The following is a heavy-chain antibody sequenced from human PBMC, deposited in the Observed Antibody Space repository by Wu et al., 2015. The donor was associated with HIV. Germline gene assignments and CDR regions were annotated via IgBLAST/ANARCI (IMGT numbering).Heavy chain of an antibody. J-gene: IGHJ4*02. CDR2: INPSGGST. V-gene: IGHV1-46*01. CDR3: ARDGGILLWFGESPGYFDY. D-gene: IGHD3-10*01. CDR1: GYTFTSYY. Sequence: QVQLVQSGAEVKKPGASVKVSCKASGYTFTSYYMHWVRQAPGQGLEWMGIINPSGGSTSYAQKFQGRVTMTRDTSTSTVYMELSSLRSEDTAVYYCARDGGILLWFGESPGYFDYWGQGTLVTVSS.